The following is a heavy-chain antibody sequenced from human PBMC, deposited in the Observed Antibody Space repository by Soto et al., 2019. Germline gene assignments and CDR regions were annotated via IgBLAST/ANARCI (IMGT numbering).Heavy chain of an antibody. D-gene: IGHD2-2*01. V-gene: IGHV4-39*01. CDR1: GGSISSSSYY. CDR2: IYYSGST. Sequence: PSETLSLTCTVSGGSISSSSYYWGWIRQPPGKGLEWIGSIYYSGSTYYNLSLKSRVTISVDNSKNTLYLQMNSLRAEDTAVYYCAKGQTAGYCISTSCFPFDYWGQGTLVTVSS. CDR3: AKGQTAGYCISTSCFPFDY. J-gene: IGHJ4*02.